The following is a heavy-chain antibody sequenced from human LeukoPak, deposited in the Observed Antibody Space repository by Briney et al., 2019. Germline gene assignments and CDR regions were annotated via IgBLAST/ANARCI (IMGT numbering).Heavy chain of an antibody. Sequence: GGSLRLSCAVSGFAFSNAWMSWVREAPGKGLEWVGRIKSETDGGTTDYAAPVKGRLTISRDDSKNTLYLQMNSLKTEDTAVYYCTTDPLYVWGSYPFDYWGQGTLVTVSS. D-gene: IGHD3-16*02. CDR3: TTDPLYVWGSYPFDY. V-gene: IGHV3-15*01. CDR1: GFAFSNAW. J-gene: IGHJ4*02. CDR2: IKSETDGGTT.